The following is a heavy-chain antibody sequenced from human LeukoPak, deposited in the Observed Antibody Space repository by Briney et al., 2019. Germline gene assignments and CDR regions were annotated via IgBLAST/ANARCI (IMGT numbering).Heavy chain of an antibody. CDR1: GFTFSSYA. CDR3: ARRGEPFDY. J-gene: IGHJ4*02. Sequence: GGSLRLSCEASGFTFSSYAMSWVRQAPGKGLEWVSYISSSSSTIYYADSVKGRFTISRDNAKNSLYLQMNSLRAEDTAVYYCARRGEPFDYWGQGTLVTVSS. V-gene: IGHV3-48*01. D-gene: IGHD3-10*01. CDR2: ISSSSSTI.